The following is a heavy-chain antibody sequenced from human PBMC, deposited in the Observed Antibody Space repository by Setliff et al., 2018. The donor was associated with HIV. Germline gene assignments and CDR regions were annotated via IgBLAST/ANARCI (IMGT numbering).Heavy chain of an antibody. V-gene: IGHV4-59*08. D-gene: IGHD3-22*01. Sequence: PSETLSLTCTVSGGSIRSHYWSWIREPPGKGLEWIGYIYYSGSTNYNPSLKSRVTISVDTSKNQFSLKLTSVTAADTALYYCARAFFFDTSGYRSYYHYMDVWGKGTTVTVSS. CDR3: ARAFFFDTSGYRSYYHYMDV. CDR1: GGSIRSHY. CDR2: IYYSGST. J-gene: IGHJ6*03.